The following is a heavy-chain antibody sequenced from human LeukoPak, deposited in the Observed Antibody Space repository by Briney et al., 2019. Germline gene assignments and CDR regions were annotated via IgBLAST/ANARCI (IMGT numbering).Heavy chain of an antibody. CDR3: TTYGSGRKFDY. J-gene: IGHJ4*02. V-gene: IGHV3-15*04. Sequence: GGSLRLSCAASGFSFSDAWMSWVRQIPGKGLEWVGRIESKTDGGTTDYAAPAKGRFTISRDDSTNTLYLQMNSLKSEDTAVYYCTTYGSGRKFDYWGQGILVTVSS. CDR2: IESKTDGGTT. D-gene: IGHD3-10*01. CDR1: GFSFSDAW.